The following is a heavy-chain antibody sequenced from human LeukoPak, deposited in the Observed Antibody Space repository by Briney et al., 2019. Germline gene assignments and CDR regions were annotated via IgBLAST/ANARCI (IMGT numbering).Heavy chain of an antibody. V-gene: IGHV3-23*01. Sequence: GGSLRLSCAASGFTFSSYAMSWVRQAPGKGLEWVSAISGSSGSTYYADSVKGRFTISRHNSKNTLYLQMNSLSPEDTAVYYCAKGQRDYYDSSGYYMFYYWGQGTLVTVSS. CDR2: ISGSSGST. CDR1: GFTFSSYA. J-gene: IGHJ4*02. D-gene: IGHD3-22*01. CDR3: AKGQRDYYDSSGYYMFYY.